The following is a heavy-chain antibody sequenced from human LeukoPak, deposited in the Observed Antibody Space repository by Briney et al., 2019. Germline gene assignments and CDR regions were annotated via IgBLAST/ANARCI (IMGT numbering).Heavy chain of an antibody. V-gene: IGHV1-2*02. D-gene: IGHD3-10*01. Sequence: ASVKVSCKASGYTFTGYYMHWVRQAPGQGLEWMGWINPNSGGTNYAQKFQGRVTVTRDTSISTAYMELSRLRSDDTAVYYCARDGKDSTGVSDYWGQGTLVTVSS. CDR2: INPNSGGT. CDR1: GYTFTGYY. CDR3: ARDGKDSTGVSDY. J-gene: IGHJ4*02.